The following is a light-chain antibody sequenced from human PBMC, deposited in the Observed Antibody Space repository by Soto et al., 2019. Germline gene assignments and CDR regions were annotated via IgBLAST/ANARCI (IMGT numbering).Light chain of an antibody. CDR2: DVS. CDR3: QQYASSMVYT. Sequence: PGERATLSCRASQSVRSDLAWYQQKPGQPPRLLIYDVSDRATGVPARFSGSGSGTDYTLTISRLEPEDFAVYYCQQYASSMVYTFGQGTKLEVK. J-gene: IGKJ2*01. V-gene: IGKV3-11*01. CDR1: QSVRSD.